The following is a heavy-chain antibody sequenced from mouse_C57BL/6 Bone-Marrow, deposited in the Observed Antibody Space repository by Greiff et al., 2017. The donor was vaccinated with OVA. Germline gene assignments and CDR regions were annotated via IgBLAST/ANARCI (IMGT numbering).Heavy chain of an antibody. D-gene: IGHD1-1*01. Sequence: EVKLQESGGGLVQPKGSLKLSCAASGFSFNTYAMNWVRQAPGKGLEWVARIRSKSNNYATYYADSVKDRFTISRDDSESMLYLQINNLKAEDTAMYYCVRGALLLRGFDYWGQGTTLTVSS. CDR2: IRSKSNNYAT. CDR3: VRGALLLRGFDY. CDR1: GFSFNTYA. V-gene: IGHV10-1*01. J-gene: IGHJ2*01.